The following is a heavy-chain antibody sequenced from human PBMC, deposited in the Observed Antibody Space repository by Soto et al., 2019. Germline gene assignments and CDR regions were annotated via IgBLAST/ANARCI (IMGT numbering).Heavy chain of an antibody. J-gene: IGHJ5*02. CDR2: IYDRGST. CDR1: GGSISSYY. D-gene: IGHD3-10*01. CDR3: ARGHSAGLSDRALSDP. Sequence: QVQLQESGSGLVKPSETLSLTCTVSGGSISSYYWNWIRQPQGQGLGWIGYIYDRGSTNYNPSLKRRVTISVDTTKNQFTLKLSSVTAAYTAVYYGARGHSAGLSDRALSDPWGQGTLVTVSS. V-gene: IGHV4-59*13.